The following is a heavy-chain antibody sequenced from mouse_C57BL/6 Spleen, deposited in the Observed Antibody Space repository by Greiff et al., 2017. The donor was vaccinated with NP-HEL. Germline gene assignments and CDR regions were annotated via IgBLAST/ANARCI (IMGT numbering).Heavy chain of an antibody. J-gene: IGHJ3*01. CDR2: IYPRSGNT. D-gene: IGHD2-4*01. CDR1: GYTFTSYG. CDR3: ARRYDYDAGFAY. V-gene: IGHV1-81*01. Sequence: LKESGAELARPGASVKLSCKASGYTFTSYGISWVKQRTGQGLEWIGEIYPRSGNTYYNEKFKGKATLTADKSSSTAYMELRSLTSEDSAVYFCARRYDYDAGFAYWGQGTLVTVSA.